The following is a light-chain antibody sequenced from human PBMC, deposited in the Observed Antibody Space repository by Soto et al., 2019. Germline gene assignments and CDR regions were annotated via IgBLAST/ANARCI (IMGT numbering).Light chain of an antibody. CDR3: QQYYSSTYT. CDR1: QSISSR. V-gene: IGKV1-5*01. CDR2: DAS. Sequence: DIQLTQSPSTVSASVGDRVTITCRASQSISSRLAWYQQKAGKAPKLLIYDASNLEGGVPSRFSGSGAWTEFTLSISSLQPDDFATYHCQQYYSSTYTFGQGTKLEIK. J-gene: IGKJ2*01.